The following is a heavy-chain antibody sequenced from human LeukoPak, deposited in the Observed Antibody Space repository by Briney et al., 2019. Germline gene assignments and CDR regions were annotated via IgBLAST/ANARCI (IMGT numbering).Heavy chain of an antibody. CDR3: ARYDSSGYYPGNWFDP. V-gene: IGHV3-74*01. J-gene: IGHJ5*02. D-gene: IGHD3-22*01. Sequence: PGGSLRLSCAASGFTFSSYWMHWVRQAPGKGLVWVSRINSDGSSTSYADSVKGRFTISRDNAKNTLYLQMNSLRAEDTAVYYCARYDSSGYYPGNWFDPWGQGTLVTVSS. CDR1: GFTFSSYW. CDR2: INSDGSST.